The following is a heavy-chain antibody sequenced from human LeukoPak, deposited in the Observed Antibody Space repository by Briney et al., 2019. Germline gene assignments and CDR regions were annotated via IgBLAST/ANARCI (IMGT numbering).Heavy chain of an antibody. Sequence: GGSLRLSCAASGFILSTHGMHWVRQAPGKGLEWVAGMWYDGSREDYADSVKGRFTISRDMSKNTLNLQMNSLRVEDAAMFYCARDLSFGSLDFRGQGTLVTVSS. D-gene: IGHD1-26*01. V-gene: IGHV3-33*01. J-gene: IGHJ4*02. CDR1: GFILSTHG. CDR2: MWYDGSRE. CDR3: ARDLSFGSLDF.